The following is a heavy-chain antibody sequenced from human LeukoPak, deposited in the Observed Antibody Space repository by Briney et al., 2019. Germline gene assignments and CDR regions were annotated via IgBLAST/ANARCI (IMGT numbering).Heavy chain of an antibody. CDR3: ARQGYSTSWPDFDY. V-gene: IGHV5-51*01. CDR2: IYPGDSDT. Sequence: GESLKISCTGSGYSFTTYWIGWVRQMRGKGLEWMGIIYPGDSDTRYSPSFQGQVTISADKSITTAYLQWSSLKASDTAIYYCARQGYSTSWPDFDYWGQGTLVTVSS. J-gene: IGHJ4*02. D-gene: IGHD6-13*01. CDR1: GYSFTTYW.